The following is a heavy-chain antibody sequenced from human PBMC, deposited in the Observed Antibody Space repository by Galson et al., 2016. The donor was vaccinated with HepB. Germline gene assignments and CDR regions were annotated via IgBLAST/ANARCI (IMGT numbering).Heavy chain of an antibody. J-gene: IGHJ4*02. CDR2: FWNHGDQR. CDR1: GLTLDRNG. D-gene: IGHD3-3*02. Sequence: SLRLSCAVSGLTLDRNGMHWVRQAPGKGLEWVAVFWNHGDQRYYADSVKGRFTVSGDKSLKAVYLQMNSLKVEDTATYFCALSAVWDWFQFDYWGPGVVVTVSS. CDR3: ALSAVWDWFQFDY. V-gene: IGHV3-33*01.